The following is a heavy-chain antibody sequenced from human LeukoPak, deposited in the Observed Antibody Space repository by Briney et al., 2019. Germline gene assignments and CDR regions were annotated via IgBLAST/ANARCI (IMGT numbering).Heavy chain of an antibody. CDR2: INHSGST. J-gene: IGHJ4*02. CDR1: GGSFSGYS. D-gene: IGHD2-15*01. CDR3: ARSDIVVVVADTLRYDSSGYYDY. V-gene: IGHV4-34*01. Sequence: SETLSLTCAVYGGSFSGYSWTWIRQPPGKGLEWIGEINHSGSTNYNPSLKSRVTISVDTSKNQFSLKLSSVTAADTAVYYCARSDIVVVVADTLRYDSSGYYDYWGQGTLVTVSS.